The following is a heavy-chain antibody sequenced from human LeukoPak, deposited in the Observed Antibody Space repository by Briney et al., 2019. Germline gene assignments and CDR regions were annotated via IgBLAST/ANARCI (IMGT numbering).Heavy chain of an antibody. CDR2: INPSGGST. V-gene: IGHV1-46*01. J-gene: IGHJ4*02. CDR3: ARDCSSTSCHDRYFDY. D-gene: IGHD2-2*01. Sequence: ASVKVSCKASGYTVTSYYMHWVRQAPGQGLEWMGIINPSGGSTSYAQKFQGRVTMTRDMSTSTVYMELSSLRSEDTAVYYCARDCSSTSCHDRYFDYWGQGTLVTVSS. CDR1: GYTVTSYY.